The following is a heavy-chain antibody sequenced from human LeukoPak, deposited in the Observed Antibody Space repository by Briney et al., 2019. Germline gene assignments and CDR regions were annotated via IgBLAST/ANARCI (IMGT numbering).Heavy chain of an antibody. J-gene: IGHJ6*03. Sequence: GASVKVSCKASGYTFTSYDINWVRQATGQGLEWMGWMNPNSGNTGYEQKFQGRVTITRNTSISTAYMELSSLRSEDTAVYYCARCSIAAAGNHDERSYYYYYYMDVWGKGTTVTVSS. D-gene: IGHD6-13*01. V-gene: IGHV1-8*03. CDR2: MNPNSGNT. CDR1: GYTFTSYD. CDR3: ARCSIAAAGNHDERSYYYYYYMDV.